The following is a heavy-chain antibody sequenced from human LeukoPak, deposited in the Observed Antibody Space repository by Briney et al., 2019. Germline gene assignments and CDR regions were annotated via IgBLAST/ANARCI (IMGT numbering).Heavy chain of an antibody. J-gene: IGHJ5*02. V-gene: IGHV3-23*01. D-gene: IGHD5-12*01. CDR3: AKDLLRVATQGDWFDP. CDR1: GFTFSSYA. Sequence: PGGSLRLSCAASGFTFSSYAMSWVRQAPGKGLEWVSAISGSGGSTYYADSVKGRFTISRDNSKNTLYLQMNSLRAEDTAVYYCAKDLLRVATQGDWFDPWGQGTLVTVSS. CDR2: ISGSGGST.